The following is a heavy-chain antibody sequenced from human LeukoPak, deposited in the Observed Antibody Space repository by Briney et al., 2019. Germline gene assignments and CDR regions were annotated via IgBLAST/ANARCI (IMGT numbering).Heavy chain of an antibody. Sequence: GGSLRLSCAASGFTFSSYSMNWVRQAPGKGLEWASSISSSSSYIYYADSVKGRFTISRDNAKNSLYLQMNGLRAEDTAVYYCARDASSGMTYYYDSSSYWGQGTLVTVSS. D-gene: IGHD3-22*01. V-gene: IGHV3-21*01. J-gene: IGHJ4*02. CDR1: GFTFSSYS. CDR3: ARDASSGMTYYYDSSSY. CDR2: ISSSSSYI.